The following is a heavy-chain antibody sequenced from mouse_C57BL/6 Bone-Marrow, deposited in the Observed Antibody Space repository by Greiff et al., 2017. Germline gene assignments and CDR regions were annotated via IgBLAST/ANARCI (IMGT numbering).Heavy chain of an antibody. Sequence: VQLQQSGPELVKPGASVKLSCKASGYTFTSYDINWVKQTPGQGLEWIGWIYPRDGSPKYNEKFKGKATLTVDTSSSTAYMELQSLTSEDSAVYFCARDYGISYWYFYVWGTGPTVTVSS. J-gene: IGHJ1*03. CDR3: ARDYGISYWYFYV. D-gene: IGHD1-1*01. V-gene: IGHV1-85*01. CDR2: IYPRDGSP. CDR1: GYTFTSYD.